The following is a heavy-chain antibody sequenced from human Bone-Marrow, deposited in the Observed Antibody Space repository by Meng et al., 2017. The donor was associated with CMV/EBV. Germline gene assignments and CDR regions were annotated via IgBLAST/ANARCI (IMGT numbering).Heavy chain of an antibody. D-gene: IGHD1-1*01. CDR3: ARVPQYKYALPYAFDF. CDR2: INQDGSDK. V-gene: IGHV3-7*04. CDR1: GFTFSSYW. J-gene: IGHJ3*01. Sequence: GESLETSFAGSGFTFSSYWMRWVRQAPGKGLEWVANINQDGSDKTYVDSVKGRFTISRDNAKNSPSLPTDSLRAEDTAVYFCARVPQYKYALPYAFDFWGLGTMVTASS.